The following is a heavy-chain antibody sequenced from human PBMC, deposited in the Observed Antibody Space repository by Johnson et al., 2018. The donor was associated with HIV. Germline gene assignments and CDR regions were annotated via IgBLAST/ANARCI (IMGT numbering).Heavy chain of an antibody. Sequence: QVQLVESGGGVVLPGGSLRLSCAASGFTFSSYAMHWVRQAPGKGLEWLAIISYDGSNEYYADSVKGRFTISRDNSKNTVYLQMNSLRAEDTAMYYCAKSPAKDHGGNSGAFAIWGQGTMVTVSS. CDR2: ISYDGSNE. V-gene: IGHV3-30*18. CDR3: AKSPAKDHGGNSGAFAI. CDR1: GFTFSSYA. D-gene: IGHD4-23*01. J-gene: IGHJ3*02.